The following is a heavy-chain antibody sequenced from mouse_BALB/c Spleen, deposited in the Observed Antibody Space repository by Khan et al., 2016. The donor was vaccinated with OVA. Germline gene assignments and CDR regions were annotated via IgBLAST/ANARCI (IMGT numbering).Heavy chain of an antibody. Sequence: VQLKESGAELVTPGASVKLSCTVSGFNIKDTYMRWVKQRPEQGLEWIGRIDPANGNTKYDLKFHGKATITADTSSNTAYLQPSSLTFEVTVVYYCARINSWGQGTTLTVSS. CDR3: ARINS. V-gene: IGHV14-3*02. CDR1: GFNIKDTY. J-gene: IGHJ2*01. CDR2: IDPANGNT.